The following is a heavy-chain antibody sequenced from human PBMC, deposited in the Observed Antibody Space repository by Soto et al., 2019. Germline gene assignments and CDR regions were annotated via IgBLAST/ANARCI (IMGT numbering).Heavy chain of an antibody. Sequence: SETLSLTLTVSGGSISSGGYYWSCIRQHPGKGLEWIVYIYYSGSTYYNPSLKSRVTISVDTSKNQFSLKLSSVNAADTDVYYCASSPSTYYSDYWGQGTLVTVYS. CDR3: ASSPSTYYSDY. CDR1: GGSISSGGYY. V-gene: IGHV4-31*02. D-gene: IGHD2-21*01. J-gene: IGHJ4*02. CDR2: IYYSGST.